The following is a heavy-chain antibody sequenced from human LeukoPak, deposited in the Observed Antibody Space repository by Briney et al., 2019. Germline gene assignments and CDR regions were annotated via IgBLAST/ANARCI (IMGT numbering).Heavy chain of an antibody. CDR2: ISGSGGST. CDR1: GFTFSSYA. V-gene: IGHV3-23*01. D-gene: IGHD4-17*01. Sequence: PGGSLRLSCAASGFTFSSYAMSWVRHAPGKGLEWVSAISGSGGSTYYADSVKGRFTISRDNSKNTLYLQMNSLRAEDTAVYYCAKGHDYGDSSFDYWGQGTLVTVSS. CDR3: AKGHDYGDSSFDY. J-gene: IGHJ4*02.